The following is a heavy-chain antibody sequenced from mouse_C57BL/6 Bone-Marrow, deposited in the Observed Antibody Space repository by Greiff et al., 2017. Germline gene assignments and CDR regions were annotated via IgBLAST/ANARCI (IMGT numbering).Heavy chain of an antibody. D-gene: IGHD2-3*01. CDR3: ARDDGYYWYYFDY. Sequence: QVQLQQSGAELVRPGTSVKVSCKASGYAFTNYLIEWVKQRPGQGLEWIGEIYPRSGNTYYNEKFKGKATLTADKSSSTAYMELRSLTSEDSAVYFCARDDGYYWYYFDYWGQGTTLTVSS. CDR1: GYAFTNYL. J-gene: IGHJ2*01. V-gene: IGHV1-54*01. CDR2: IYPRSGNT.